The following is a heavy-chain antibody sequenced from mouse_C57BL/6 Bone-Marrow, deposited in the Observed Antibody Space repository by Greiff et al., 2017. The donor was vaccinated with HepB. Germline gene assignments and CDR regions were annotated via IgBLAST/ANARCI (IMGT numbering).Heavy chain of an antibody. CDR2: ISSGGSYT. CDR1: GFTFSSYG. CDR3: AGRYDYDGRD. J-gene: IGHJ4*01. Sequence: EVQGVESGGDLVKPGGSLKLSCAASGFTFSSYGMSWVRQTPDKRLEWVATISSGGSYTYYPDSVKGRFTISRDNAKNTLYLQMSSLKSEDTAMYYCAGRYDYDGRDWGQGTSVTVSS. V-gene: IGHV5-6*01. D-gene: IGHD2-4*01.